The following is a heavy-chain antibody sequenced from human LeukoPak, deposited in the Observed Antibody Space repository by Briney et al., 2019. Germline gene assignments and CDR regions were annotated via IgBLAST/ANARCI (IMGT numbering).Heavy chain of an antibody. J-gene: IGHJ6*02. D-gene: IGHD3-10*01. CDR3: AKLSWSHYYYYYGMDV. Sequence: PGGSLRLSCAASGFTFSSYAMKWVRQAPGKGLEWVSAISGSGGNTYYADSVKGRFTISRDNSKNTLYLQMNSLRAEDTAVYYCAKLSWSHYYYYYGMDVWGQGTTVTVSS. CDR2: ISGSGGNT. V-gene: IGHV3-23*01. CDR1: GFTFSSYA.